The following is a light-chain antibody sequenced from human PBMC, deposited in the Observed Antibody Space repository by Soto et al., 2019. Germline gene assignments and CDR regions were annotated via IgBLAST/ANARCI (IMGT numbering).Light chain of an antibody. Sequence: DIQMTQSPSTLSASVGDRVTITCRASQSISTWLAWYQQKPGKAPKLLIYTASNLERGVQSMFSGSGSGTEFTLTISSLQPDDFATYYCQQHNSYPRTFGQGTKVEIK. CDR2: TAS. CDR3: QQHNSYPRT. J-gene: IGKJ1*01. CDR1: QSISTW. V-gene: IGKV1-5*03.